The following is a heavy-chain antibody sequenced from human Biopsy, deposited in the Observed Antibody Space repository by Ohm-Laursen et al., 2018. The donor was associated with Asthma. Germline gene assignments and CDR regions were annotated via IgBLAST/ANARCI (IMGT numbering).Heavy chain of an antibody. CDR2: IYSGGGT. CDR3: VRSGTKWELYDAFDI. J-gene: IGHJ3*02. V-gene: IGHV3-53*01. D-gene: IGHD1/OR15-1a*01. Sequence: SLRLSCAASGFTVSSNGMSWVRQPPGKGLEWVSVIYSGGGTFYADSVKGRVTISRDISKNTLSLQMNSLRAEDTAVYYCVRSGTKWELYDAFDIWGQGTMVTVSS. CDR1: GFTVSSNG.